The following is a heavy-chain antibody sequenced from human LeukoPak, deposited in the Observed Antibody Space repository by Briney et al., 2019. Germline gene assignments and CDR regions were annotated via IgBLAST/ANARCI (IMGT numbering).Heavy chain of an antibody. D-gene: IGHD2-2*01. V-gene: IGHV3-21*01. Sequence: PGGSLRLSCAASGFTFSSYSMNWVRQAPGKGLEWVSSISSSSYIYYADSVKGRFTISRDNAKNSLYLQMNSLRAEDTAVYYCASSGYCSSTSCYGGGLDYWGQGTLVTVSS. CDR3: ASSGYCSSTSCYGGGLDY. CDR2: ISSSSYI. CDR1: GFTFSSYS. J-gene: IGHJ4*02.